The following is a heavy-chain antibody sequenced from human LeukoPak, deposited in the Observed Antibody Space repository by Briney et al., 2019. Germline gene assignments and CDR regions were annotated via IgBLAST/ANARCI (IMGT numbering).Heavy chain of an antibody. J-gene: IGHJ4*02. CDR2: IYYSGST. CDR3: AVSGHSCWRGDY. CDR1: GGSISSYY. D-gene: IGHD6-19*01. V-gene: IGHV4-59*01. Sequence: PSETLSLTCTVSGGSISSYYWSRIRQPPGRGLEWIGYIYYSGSTNYNPSLKSRVTISVDTSKNQFSLKLSSVTAADTAVYYCAVSGHSCWRGDYWGRGTLVTVSS.